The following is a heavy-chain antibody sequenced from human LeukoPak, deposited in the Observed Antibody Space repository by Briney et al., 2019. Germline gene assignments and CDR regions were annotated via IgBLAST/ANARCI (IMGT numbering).Heavy chain of an antibody. CDR3: ARDGDYTGYDPIDY. Sequence: PSETLSLTCAVYGGPFSGYYWSWIRQPPGKGLEWIGEINHSGSTNYNPSLKSRVTISVDTSKNQFSLKLSSVTAADTAVYYCARDGDYTGYDPIDYWGQGTLVTVSS. V-gene: IGHV4-34*01. CDR2: INHSGST. J-gene: IGHJ4*02. CDR1: GGPFSGYY. D-gene: IGHD5-12*01.